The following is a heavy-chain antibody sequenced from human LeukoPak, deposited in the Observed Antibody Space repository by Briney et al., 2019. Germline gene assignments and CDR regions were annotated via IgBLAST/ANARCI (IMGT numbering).Heavy chain of an antibody. CDR1: GFTVISNY. J-gene: IGHJ4*02. D-gene: IGHD3-10*01. CDR2: IYSGGST. V-gene: IGHV3-53*01. Sequence: PGGSLRLSCAASGFTVISNYMGWVRQAPGKGLEWVSVIYSGGSTYYADSVKGRFTISRDNSKNTLYLQMNSLRAEDTAVYYCARDESFYGSGRYYWGQGTLVTVSS. CDR3: ARDESFYGSGRYY.